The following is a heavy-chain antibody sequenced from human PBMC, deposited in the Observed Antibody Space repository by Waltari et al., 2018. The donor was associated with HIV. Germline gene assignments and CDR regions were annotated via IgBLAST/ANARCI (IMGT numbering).Heavy chain of an antibody. CDR3: AKDAYGGHPKNWFDS. Sequence: QVQLVESGGGVVQPGKCLRLSCAGSGVTFGESGMDWVSQAPGKGRERVTVIASDGGNQYYADSVKGRFTISRDNSKKTLSLEMNSLKIEDTAMYYCAKDAYGGHPKNWFDSWGQGILVTVSS. CDR1: GVTFGESG. J-gene: IGHJ5*01. V-gene: IGHV3-30*18. D-gene: IGHD3-10*01. CDR2: IASDGGNQ.